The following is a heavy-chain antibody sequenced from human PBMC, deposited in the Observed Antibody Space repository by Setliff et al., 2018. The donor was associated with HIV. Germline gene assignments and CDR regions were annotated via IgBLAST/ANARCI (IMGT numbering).Heavy chain of an antibody. CDR1: GFTFSSYS. CDR2: ISSSSSYI. J-gene: IGHJ4*02. Sequence: GGSLRLSCAASGFTFSSYSMNWVRQAPGKGLEWVSSISSSSSYIYYADSVKGRFTISRDNAKNSLYLQMNSLRAEDTAVYYCAKNSVGVPAAIDYWGQGTLVTVSS. CDR3: AKNSVGVPAAIDY. V-gene: IGHV3-21*01. D-gene: IGHD2-2*01.